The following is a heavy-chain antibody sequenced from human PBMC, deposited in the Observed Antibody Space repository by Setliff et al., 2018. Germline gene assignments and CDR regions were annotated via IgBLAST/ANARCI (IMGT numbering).Heavy chain of an antibody. CDR3: AKDAKVVTSILDS. CDR2: ISANGGST. CDR1: GFTFSDYA. V-gene: IGHV3-23*01. J-gene: IGHJ4*02. Sequence: PGGSLRLSCEASGFTFSDYAMSWVRQAPGKGLEWVSSISANGGSTYSADSVKGRFTISRDNSKKTLYLQMNSLRGEDTAVYYCAKDAKVVTSILDSWGQGTLVTSPQ. D-gene: IGHD2-21*02.